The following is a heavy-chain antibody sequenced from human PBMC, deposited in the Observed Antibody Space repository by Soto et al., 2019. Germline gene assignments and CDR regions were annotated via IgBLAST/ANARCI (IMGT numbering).Heavy chain of an antibody. J-gene: IGHJ4*02. D-gene: IGHD2-15*01. CDR3: VRHGGRLFDY. V-gene: IGHV4-4*02. CDR1: DGFISSSNY. CDR2: VYHNGGP. Sequence: QVQLQESGPGLVKPSGTLSLTCAVSDGFISSSNYWSWVRQPPGKGLEWIGQVYHNGGPSYNPSLRSRVTMSIDKSKNQFSLNLSAVTAADTAVYFCVRHGGRLFDYLGPGHLVTVSS.